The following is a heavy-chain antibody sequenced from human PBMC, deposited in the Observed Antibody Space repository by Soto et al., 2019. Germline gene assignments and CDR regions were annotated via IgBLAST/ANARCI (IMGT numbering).Heavy chain of an antibody. CDR1: GFTFSNVW. CDR2: IKSENDGGTI. Sequence: EVQLVESGGGLVKPGGSLRLSCAGSGFTFSNVWMNWVSQAPGKGLEWVGRIKSENDGGTIDYAAPVKGRFTISRDNSNNTLYLHMNSLKTADTATYYCTPLALKYNSDWYPLSDWGQGTRVTVSS. D-gene: IGHD6-19*01. J-gene: IGHJ4*02. CDR3: TPLALKYNSDWYPLSD. V-gene: IGHV3-15*07.